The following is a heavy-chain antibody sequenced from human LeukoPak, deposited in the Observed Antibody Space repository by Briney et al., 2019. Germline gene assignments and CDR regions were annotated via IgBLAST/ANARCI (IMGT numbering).Heavy chain of an antibody. V-gene: IGHV4-4*07. D-gene: IGHD3-10*01. CDR3: AREISGSYYNPLGYMDA. Sequence: SETLSLTCTVSGGSISLYYWHWIRQPAGKGLEWIGRIFTSGITNYNPSLKSRVTMSVDTSKGQFSLALSSVTAADTAVYYCAREISGSYYNPLGYMDAWGKGTTVTVAS. CDR1: GGSISLYY. CDR2: IFTSGIT. J-gene: IGHJ6*03.